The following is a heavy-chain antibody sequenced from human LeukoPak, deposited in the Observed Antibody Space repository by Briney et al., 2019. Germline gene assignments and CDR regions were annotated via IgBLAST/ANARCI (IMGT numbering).Heavy chain of an antibody. CDR1: GYTLTELS. D-gene: IGHD2-15*01. CDR2: FDPEDGET. J-gene: IGHJ4*02. Sequence: ASVKVSCKASGYTLTELSMHWVRQAPGKGLEWMGGFDPEDGETIYAQKFQGRVTMTEDTSTDTAYMELSSLRSEDTAVYYCATAYCSGGSCYLPDYWGQGTLVTVSS. V-gene: IGHV1-24*01. CDR3: ATAYCSGGSCYLPDY.